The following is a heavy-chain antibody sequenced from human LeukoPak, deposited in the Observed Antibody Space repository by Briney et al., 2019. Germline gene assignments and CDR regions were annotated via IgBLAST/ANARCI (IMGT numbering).Heavy chain of an antibody. CDR1: GGSISSSSYY. CDR2: IYYSGST. V-gene: IGHV4-39*07. J-gene: IGHJ4*02. Sequence: SETLSLTCTVSGGSISSSSYYWGWIRQPPGKGLEWIGSIYYSGSTYYNPSLKSRVTISVDTSKNQFSLILSSVTAADTAVYYCARFTYYDSSGYYYIFDYWGQGTLVTVSS. D-gene: IGHD3-22*01. CDR3: ARFTYYDSSGYYYIFDY.